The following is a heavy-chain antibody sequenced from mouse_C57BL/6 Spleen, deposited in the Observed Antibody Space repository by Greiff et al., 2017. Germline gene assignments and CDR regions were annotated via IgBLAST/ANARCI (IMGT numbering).Heavy chain of an antibody. CDR2: IDPETGGT. D-gene: IGHD2-4*01. J-gene: IGHJ3*01. CDR1: GYTFTDYE. V-gene: IGHV1-15*01. Sequence: QVQLKESGAELVRPGASVTLSCKASGYTFTDYEMHWVKQTPVHGLEWIGAIDPETGGTAYNQKFKGKAILTADKSSSTAYMELRSLTSEDSAVYYCTRDRDYGAYWGQGTLVTVSA. CDR3: TRDRDYGAY.